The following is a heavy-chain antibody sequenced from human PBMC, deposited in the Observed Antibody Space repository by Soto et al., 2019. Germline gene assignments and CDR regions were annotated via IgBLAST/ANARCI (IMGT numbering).Heavy chain of an antibody. J-gene: IGHJ6*02. CDR3: AKEVWSGPMDV. CDR1: GFTFSSYG. CDR2: ISYDGSNK. D-gene: IGHD3-3*01. V-gene: IGHV3-30*18. Sequence: QVQLVESGGGVVQPGRSLRLSCAASGFTFSSYGTHWVRQAPGKGLEWVAVISYDGSNKNYADSVKGRFTISRDNSKNTQYLQMNSLRAEDTAVYYCAKEVWSGPMDVWGQATTVTVSS.